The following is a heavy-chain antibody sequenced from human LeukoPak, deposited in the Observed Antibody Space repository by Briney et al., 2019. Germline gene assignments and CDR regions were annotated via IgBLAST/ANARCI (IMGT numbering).Heavy chain of an antibody. CDR2: ISAYNGNA. J-gene: IGHJ4*02. D-gene: IGHD3-10*01. CDR1: GYTFTSYG. CDR3: ARSKVLLWFGSWGDY. Sequence: ASVKVSCKASGYTFTSYGISWVRQAPGQGLEWMGWISAYNGNANYAQKLQGRVTMTTDTSTSTAYMELRSLRSDDTAVYYCARSKVLLWFGSWGDYWGQGTLVTVSS. V-gene: IGHV1-18*04.